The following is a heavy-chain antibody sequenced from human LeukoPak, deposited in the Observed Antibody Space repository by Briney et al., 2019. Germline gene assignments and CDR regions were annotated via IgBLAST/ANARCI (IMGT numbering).Heavy chain of an antibody. Sequence: TGGSLRLSCAASGFTFRSYAMGWVRQAPGKGLEWVSSISGSGDSTSYADSVKGRFTLSRDNSKSMLYLQMSSLRAEDTAVYYCAKFSFIEAAAGELDYWGQGTLVTVSS. J-gene: IGHJ4*02. CDR3: AKFSFIEAAAGELDY. CDR1: GFTFRSYA. D-gene: IGHD6-13*01. V-gene: IGHV3-23*01. CDR2: ISGSGDST.